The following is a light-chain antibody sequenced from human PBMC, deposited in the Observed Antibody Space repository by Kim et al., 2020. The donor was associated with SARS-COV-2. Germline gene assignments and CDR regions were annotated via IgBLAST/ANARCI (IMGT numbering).Light chain of an antibody. CDR2: QDS. CDR3: QAWDSSTAV. CDR1: KLGDKY. V-gene: IGLV3-1*01. J-gene: IGLJ1*01. Sequence: SVSPGQTASITCSGDKLGDKYAYWYQQKSGQSTVLVIYQDSKRPSGIPERFSGSNSGNTATLTISGTQAMDEADYYCQAWDSSTAVFGTGTKVTVL.